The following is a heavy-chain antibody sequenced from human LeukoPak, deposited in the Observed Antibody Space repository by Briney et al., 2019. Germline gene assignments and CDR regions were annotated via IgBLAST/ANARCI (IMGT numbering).Heavy chain of an antibody. CDR2: INPNSGGT. D-gene: IGHD6-13*01. V-gene: IGHV1-2*02. CDR3: ARARPQYSSRLNWFDP. CDR1: GYTFTGYY. J-gene: IGHJ5*02. Sequence: ASVKVSCKASGYTFTGYYMHWVRQAPGQGLEWMGWINPNSGGTNYAQKFQGRVTITADKSTSTAYMELSSLRSEDTAVYYCARARPQYSSRLNWFDPWGQGTLVTVSS.